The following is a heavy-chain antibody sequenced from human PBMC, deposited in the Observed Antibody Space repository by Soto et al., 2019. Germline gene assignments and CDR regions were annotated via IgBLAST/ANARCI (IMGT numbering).Heavy chain of an antibody. Sequence: GGSLRLSCAASGFTFSSYSMNWVRQAPGKGLEWVSSISSSSSYIYYADSVKGLFTITRDNAKNSLYLQMNSRTAEDTAVYYCAGVLLWCGELLSKDDYWGQGTLVTVSS. CDR1: GFTFSSYS. CDR2: ISSSSSYI. V-gene: IGHV3-21*01. CDR3: AGVLLWCGELLSKDDY. D-gene: IGHD3-10*01. J-gene: IGHJ4*02.